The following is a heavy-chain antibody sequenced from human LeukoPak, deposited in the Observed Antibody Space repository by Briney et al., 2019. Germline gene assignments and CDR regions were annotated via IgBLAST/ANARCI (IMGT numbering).Heavy chain of an antibody. J-gene: IGHJ3*02. CDR1: GGSNSSSSNY. D-gene: IGHD3-22*01. CDR3: ARQLIHYYDSSGFDAFDI. CDR2: IYYSGST. Sequence: SETLSLTCTVSGGSNSSSSNYWGWIRQPPGKGLEWIGSIYYSGSTYYNPSLKSRVTISVDTSKNQFSLKLSSVTAADTAVYYCARQLIHYYDSSGFDAFDIWGQGTMVTVSS. V-gene: IGHV4-39*01.